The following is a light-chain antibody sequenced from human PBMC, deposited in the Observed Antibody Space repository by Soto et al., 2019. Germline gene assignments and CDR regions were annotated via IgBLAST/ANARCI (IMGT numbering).Light chain of an antibody. CDR2: VNSDGSH. Sequence: QAVVTQSPSASASLGASVKLTCTLSSGHSSYAIAWHHQQPEKGPRYLMKVNSDGSHSKGDGIPERFSGSSSGAERYLTISSLQSEDEADYYCQTWGAGNWVFGGGTKLTVL. CDR3: QTWGAGNWV. V-gene: IGLV4-69*01. J-gene: IGLJ3*02. CDR1: SGHSSYA.